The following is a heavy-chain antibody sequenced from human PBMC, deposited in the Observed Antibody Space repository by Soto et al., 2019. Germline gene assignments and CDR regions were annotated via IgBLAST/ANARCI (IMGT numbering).Heavy chain of an antibody. CDR1: GFTFSNMW. CDR3: ATGHY. J-gene: IGHJ4*02. Sequence: GGSLRLSCTASGFTFSNMWMSWVRQAPGKGLEWVGRIKDKTDGGTTDYAAPVKGRFAISRDDSKSRLYLQMNSLKTDDTAVYYCATGHYWGQGTLVTVSS. CDR2: IKDKTDGGTT. V-gene: IGHV3-15*01.